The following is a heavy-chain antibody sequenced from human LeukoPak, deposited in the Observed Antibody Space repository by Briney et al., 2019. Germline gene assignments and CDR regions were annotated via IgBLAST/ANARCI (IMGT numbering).Heavy chain of an antibody. CDR2: ISDGGTT. CDR3: ARRTPYGSGSYFDH. CDR1: GGSISSGSYC. V-gene: IGHV4-39*01. J-gene: IGHJ4*02. Sequence: PSETLSLTCTVSGGSISSGSYCWAWIRQPPGKGLEWIGSISDGGTTSYNPALKSRVTTSVDTSKNQFSLKMSSVTAADTALYYCARRTPYGSGSYFDHWGQGTLVTVSS. D-gene: IGHD3-10*01.